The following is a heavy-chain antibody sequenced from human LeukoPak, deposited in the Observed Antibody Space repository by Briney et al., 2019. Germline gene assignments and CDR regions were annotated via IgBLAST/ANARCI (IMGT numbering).Heavy chain of an antibody. J-gene: IGHJ4*02. D-gene: IGHD6-19*01. CDR3: ARDIAVADQGY. V-gene: IGHV3-48*01. Sequence: PGGSLRLSCVASGFSFSRYSMNWVRQAPGKGLEWISYISGSGSAMYYADSVKGRFTISRDNAKNSLYLQMNSLRAEDTAVYYCARDIAVADQGYWGQGSLVTVSS. CDR1: GFSFSRYS. CDR2: ISGSGSAM.